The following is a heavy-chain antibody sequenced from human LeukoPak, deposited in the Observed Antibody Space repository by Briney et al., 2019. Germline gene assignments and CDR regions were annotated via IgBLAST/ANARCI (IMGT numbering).Heavy chain of an antibody. CDR2: IYYSGST. J-gene: IGHJ4*02. D-gene: IGHD6-19*01. CDR1: GGSISSSSYY. CDR3: ARSPTSGWYGVDYFDY. V-gene: IGHV4-39*01. Sequence: SETLSLTCTVSGGSISSSSYYWGWIRQPPGKGLEWIGSIYYSGSTYYNPSLKSRITISADTSKNQFSLNLSSVTAADTAVYYCARSPTSGWYGVDYFDYWGQGTLVTVSS.